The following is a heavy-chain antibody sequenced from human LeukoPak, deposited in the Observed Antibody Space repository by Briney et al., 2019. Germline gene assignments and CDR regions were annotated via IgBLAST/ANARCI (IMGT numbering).Heavy chain of an antibody. CDR1: GGSISSYY. D-gene: IGHD2-8*01. J-gene: IGHJ4*02. Sequence: SETLSLTCTVSGGSISSYYWSWIRQPAGKGLEWIGRIYTSGGTNYNPSLKSRVTMSVDTSKNQFSLKLSSVAAADTAVYYCARSLGYCTNGVCPRYFDYWGQGTLVTVSS. CDR2: IYTSGGT. CDR3: ARSLGYCTNGVCPRYFDY. V-gene: IGHV4-4*07.